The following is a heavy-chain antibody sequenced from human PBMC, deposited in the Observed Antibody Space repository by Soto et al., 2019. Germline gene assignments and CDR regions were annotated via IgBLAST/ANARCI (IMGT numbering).Heavy chain of an antibody. CDR2: MNPNSGNT. V-gene: IGHV1-8*01. CDR3: AREFMVRGVTDYYYYGMDV. Sequence: ASVKVSCKASGYTFTSYDINWVRQATGQGLEWMGWMNPNSGNTGYAQKFRGRVTMTRNTSISTAYMELSSLRSEDTAVYYCAREFMVRGVTDYYYYGMDVWGQGTTVTVSS. CDR1: GYTFTSYD. J-gene: IGHJ6*02. D-gene: IGHD3-10*01.